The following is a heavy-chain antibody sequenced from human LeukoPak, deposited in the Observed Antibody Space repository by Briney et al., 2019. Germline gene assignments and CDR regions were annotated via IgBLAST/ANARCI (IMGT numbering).Heavy chain of an antibody. CDR1: GFTFSSYS. J-gene: IGHJ4*02. CDR3: AKGSGGGSFRNYFDY. D-gene: IGHD2-15*01. V-gene: IGHV3-23*01. CDR2: ISGSGGST. Sequence: PGGSLRLSCAASGFTFSSYSMNWVRQAPGKGLEWVSAISGSGGSTYYADSVKGRFTISRDNSKNTLHLQMNSLRAEDTAVYYCAKGSGGGSFRNYFDYWGQGTLVTVSS.